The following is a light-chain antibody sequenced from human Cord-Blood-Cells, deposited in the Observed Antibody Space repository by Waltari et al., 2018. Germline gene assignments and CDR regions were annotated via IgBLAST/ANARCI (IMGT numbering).Light chain of an antibody. CDR1: SSDVGGYNY. J-gene: IGLJ3*02. CDR2: DVS. Sequence: QSALTQPASVSGSPGQSITISCTGTSSDVGGYNYVSWYQQHPGKAPKLMIYDVSKRPSGVSNRFSGSKSGNTAPLTISGLQAEDEADYYCSSYTSSSTFEVFGGGTKLTVL. CDR3: SSYTSSSTFEV. V-gene: IGLV2-14*01.